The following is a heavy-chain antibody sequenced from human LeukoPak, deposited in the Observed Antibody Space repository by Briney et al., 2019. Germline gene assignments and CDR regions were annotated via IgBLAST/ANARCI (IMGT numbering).Heavy chain of an antibody. CDR3: ARDAGRGLDFDY. CDR2: IIPIFGTA. D-gene: IGHD6-6*01. Sequence: GASVKVSCKASGGTFSSYAISWVRQAPGQGLEWMGGIIPIFGTANYAQKFQGRVTITADESTSTAYMELSSLRSEDTAVYYCARDAGRGLDFDYWGQGTLVTVSS. V-gene: IGHV1-69*13. CDR1: GGTFSSYA. J-gene: IGHJ4*02.